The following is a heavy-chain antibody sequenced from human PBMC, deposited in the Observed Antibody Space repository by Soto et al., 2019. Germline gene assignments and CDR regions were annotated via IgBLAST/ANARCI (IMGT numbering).Heavy chain of an antibody. Sequence: ASETLSLTCTVSGGSISSSSYYWGWIRQPPGKGLEWIGSIYYSGSTYYNPSLKSRVTISVDTSKNQFSLKLSSATAADTAVYYCARHREIAVAGNGNRWFDPWGQGTLVTVSS. CDR1: GGSISSSSYY. CDR2: IYYSGST. D-gene: IGHD6-19*01. J-gene: IGHJ5*02. V-gene: IGHV4-39*01. CDR3: ARHREIAVAGNGNRWFDP.